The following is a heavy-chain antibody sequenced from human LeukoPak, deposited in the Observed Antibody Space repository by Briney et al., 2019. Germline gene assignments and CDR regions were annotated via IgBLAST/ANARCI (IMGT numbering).Heavy chain of an antibody. CDR3: ARDLPSYDILTGYYFDY. CDR1: GYTFTSYG. V-gene: IGHV1-18*01. D-gene: IGHD3-9*01. J-gene: IGHJ4*02. Sequence: ASVKVSCKASGYTFTSYGISWVRQAPGQGLEWMGWISAYNGNTNYAQKLQGRITITTDTYTSTAYMELRSLRSDDTAVYYCARDLPSYDILTGYYFDYWGQGTLVTVSS. CDR2: ISAYNGNT.